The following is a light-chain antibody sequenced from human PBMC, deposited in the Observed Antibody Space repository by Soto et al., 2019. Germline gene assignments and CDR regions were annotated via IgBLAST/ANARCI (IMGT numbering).Light chain of an antibody. J-gene: IGKJ2*01. CDR3: QQRSNEVT. CDR2: DAS. Sequence: EIVLTQSPATLSLSPGERATLSCRASQSVSSYLAWYQQKPGQAPRLLIYDASNRATGIPARFSGSGSGTDFPLTISSLAPEDFAVYYCQQRSNEVTFGQGTKLEIK. V-gene: IGKV3-11*01. CDR1: QSVSSY.